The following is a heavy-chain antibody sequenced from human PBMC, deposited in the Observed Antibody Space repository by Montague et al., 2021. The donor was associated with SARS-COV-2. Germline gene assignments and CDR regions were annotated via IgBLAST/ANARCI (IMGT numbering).Heavy chain of an antibody. V-gene: IGHV3-33*01. CDR2: R. D-gene: IGHD5-24*01. CDR3: ARDDSIDGNNFDY. Sequence: RFHADSVKGRFAISRYNSKNKLYLEMNTLRAEDTALYYFARDDSIDGNNFDYWGQGALVTVS. J-gene: IGHJ4*02.